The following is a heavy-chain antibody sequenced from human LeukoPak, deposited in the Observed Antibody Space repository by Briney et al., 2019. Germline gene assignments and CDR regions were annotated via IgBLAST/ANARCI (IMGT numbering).Heavy chain of an antibody. CDR1: GGSFSGYY. D-gene: IGHD4-17*01. CDR3: ASRSFGDYGLDY. CDR2: INHSGST. Sequence: SETLSLTCAVYGGSFSGYYWSWIRRPPGKGLEWIGEINHSGSTNYNPSLKSRVTISVDTSKNQFSLKLSSVTAADTAVYYCASRSFGDYGLDYWGQGTLVTVSS. V-gene: IGHV4-34*01. J-gene: IGHJ4*02.